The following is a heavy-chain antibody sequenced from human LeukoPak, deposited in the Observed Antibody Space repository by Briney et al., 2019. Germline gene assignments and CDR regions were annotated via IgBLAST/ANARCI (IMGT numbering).Heavy chain of an antibody. Sequence: KSSETLSLTCAVYGGSFSGYYWSWIRQPPGKGLEWIREINHSGSTNYNPSLKSRVTISVDTSKNQFSLKLSSVTAADTAVYYCARWHPTSVYSSSWSYFDYWGQGTLVTVSS. CDR1: GGSFSGYY. J-gene: IGHJ4*02. D-gene: IGHD6-13*01. CDR3: ARWHPTSVYSSSWSYFDY. V-gene: IGHV4-34*01. CDR2: INHSGST.